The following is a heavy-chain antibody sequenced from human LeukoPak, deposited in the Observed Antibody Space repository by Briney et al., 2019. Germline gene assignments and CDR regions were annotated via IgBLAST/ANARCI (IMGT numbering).Heavy chain of an antibody. Sequence: ASVKVSCKASGGTFSSYTISWVRQAPGQGLEWMGRIIPILGIANYAQKFQGRVTITADKSTSTAYMELSSLRSEDTALYYCARALSDYVDYYYYYYMDVWGKGTTVTVSS. CDR2: IIPILGIA. J-gene: IGHJ6*03. CDR3: ARALSDYVDYYYYYYMDV. D-gene: IGHD4-17*01. V-gene: IGHV1-69*02. CDR1: GGTFSSYT.